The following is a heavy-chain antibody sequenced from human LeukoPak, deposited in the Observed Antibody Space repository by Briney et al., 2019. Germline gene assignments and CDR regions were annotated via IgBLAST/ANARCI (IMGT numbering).Heavy chain of an antibody. Sequence: SVRVSCKASGGTFSSYAISWVRQAPGQGLEWMGGIIPIFGTANYAQKFQGRVTITADESTSTAYMELSSLRSEDTAVYYCARVKSYYYDSSGSHSAFDIWGQGTMVTVSS. CDR2: IIPIFGTA. J-gene: IGHJ3*02. V-gene: IGHV1-69*13. D-gene: IGHD3-22*01. CDR1: GGTFSSYA. CDR3: ARVKSYYYDSSGSHSAFDI.